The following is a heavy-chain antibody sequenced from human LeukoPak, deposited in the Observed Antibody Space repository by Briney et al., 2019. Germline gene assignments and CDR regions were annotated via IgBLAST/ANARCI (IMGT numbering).Heavy chain of an antibody. J-gene: IGHJ4*02. D-gene: IGHD1-1*01. Sequence: KPSETLSLTCTVSGGSVSSGSYYWSWIRQPPGKGLEWIGYIYYSGSTNYNPSLKSRVTISVDTSKNQFSLKLSSVTAADTAVYYCAREGPQLGLDYWGQGTLVTVSS. CDR2: IYYSGST. CDR3: AREGPQLGLDY. CDR1: GGSVSSGSYY. V-gene: IGHV4-61*01.